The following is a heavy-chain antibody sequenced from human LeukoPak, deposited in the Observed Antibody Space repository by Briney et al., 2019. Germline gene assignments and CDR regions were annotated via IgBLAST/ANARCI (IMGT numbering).Heavy chain of an antibody. V-gene: IGHV3-23*01. J-gene: IGHJ3*02. CDR3: ATHFPNYYDSSGYDAFDI. CDR2: ISGSWGST. D-gene: IGHD3-22*01. Sequence: GGPLRLSCAASGFPFSRYVTSGVGQPPAKGLDWVAAISGSWGSTYYEDAVKGRFTISSDNSQNPLYLQMNSLRAEDTAVYYCATHFPNYYDSSGYDAFDIWGQGTMVTVSS. CDR1: GFPFSRYV.